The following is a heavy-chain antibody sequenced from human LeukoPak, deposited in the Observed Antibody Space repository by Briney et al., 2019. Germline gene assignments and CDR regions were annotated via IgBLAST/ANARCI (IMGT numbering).Heavy chain of an antibody. D-gene: IGHD6-13*01. J-gene: IGHJ4*02. CDR1: GFTFSPYA. V-gene: IGHV3-23*01. CDR3: AKSLYGSSWAGLDY. CDR2: FTSGGYT. Sequence: GASLRLSCAASGFTFSPYAMNWVRQAPGKGLEWVSGFTSGGYTYYADSVKGRFTISRDNSKNTLSLQMNSLTAEDTAVYYCAKSLYGSSWAGLDYWGQGTLVTASS.